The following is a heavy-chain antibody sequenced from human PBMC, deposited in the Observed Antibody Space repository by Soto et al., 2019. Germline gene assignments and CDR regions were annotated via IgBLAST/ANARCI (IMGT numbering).Heavy chain of an antibody. CDR1: GGSINTFY. CDR3: AREGSYSAYNFAHGIQLWSFDF. D-gene: IGHD5-12*01. CDR2: IFSSGST. V-gene: IGHV4-4*07. J-gene: IGHJ4*02. Sequence: SETLSLTCTFSGGSINTFYWSWVRQPAGKGLEWIGRIFSSGSTSFNPSLESRVAMSVDTSKNHFSLNLSSVTAADMAVYYCAREGSYSAYNFAHGIQLWSFDFWGQGALVTVSS.